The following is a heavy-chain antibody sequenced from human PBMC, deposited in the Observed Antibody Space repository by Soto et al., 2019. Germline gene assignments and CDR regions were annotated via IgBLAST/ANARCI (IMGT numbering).Heavy chain of an antibody. V-gene: IGHV3-30-3*01. CDR1: GFTFSSYA. Sequence: QVQLVESGGGVVQPGRSLRLSCAASGFTFSSYAMHWVRQAPGKGLEWVAVISYDGSNKYYADSVKGRFTISSYNSKYTLYLQMNSLRAEDTAVYYCARDGGYYDSSGYSDWGQLTLVTVSS. CDR3: ARDGGYYDSSGYSD. D-gene: IGHD3-22*01. J-gene: IGHJ4*02. CDR2: ISYDGSNK.